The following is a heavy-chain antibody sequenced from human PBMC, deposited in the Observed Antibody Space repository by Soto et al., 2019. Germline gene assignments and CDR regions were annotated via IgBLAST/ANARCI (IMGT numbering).Heavy chain of an antibody. D-gene: IGHD2-2*01. V-gene: IGHV3-33*01. CDR3: ARNQPPYCSSTSCYGWFDP. CDR2: IWYDGSNK. Sequence: QVQLVESGGGVVQPGRSLRLSCAASGFTFSSYGMHWVRQAPGKGLEWVAVIWYDGSNKYYADSVKGRFTISRDNSTNTLYLQMNSLRAEDTAVYYCARNQPPYCSSTSCYGWFDPWGQGTLVTVSS. J-gene: IGHJ5*02. CDR1: GFTFSSYG.